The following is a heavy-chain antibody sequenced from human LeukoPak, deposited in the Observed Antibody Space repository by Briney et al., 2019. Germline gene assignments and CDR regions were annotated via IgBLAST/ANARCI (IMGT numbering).Heavy chain of an antibody. CDR1: GNSISSYY. Sequence: VKPSETLSLTCTVSGNSISSYYWSWIRQPPGKGLEWIGYIYYSGSTNYNPSLKSRVTISVDTSKNQFSLKLSSVTAADTAVYYCARVSRIAAAGTKNYYFDYWGQGALVTVSS. J-gene: IGHJ4*02. CDR3: ARVSRIAAAGTKNYYFDY. CDR2: IYYSGST. V-gene: IGHV4-59*01. D-gene: IGHD6-13*01.